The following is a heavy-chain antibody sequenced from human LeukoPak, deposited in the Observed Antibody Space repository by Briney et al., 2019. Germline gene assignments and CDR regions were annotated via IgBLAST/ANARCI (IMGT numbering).Heavy chain of an antibody. CDR3: ARGESSSSWYPYFDY. V-gene: IGHV4-30-2*01. D-gene: IGHD6-13*01. Sequence: SQTLSLTCAVSGGSISSGGYSWSWIRQPPGKGLEWIGYIYHSGSTYYNPSLKSRVTISVDRSKNQFSLKPSSVTAADTAVYYCARGESSSSWYPYFDYWGQGTLVTVSS. J-gene: IGHJ4*02. CDR2: IYHSGST. CDR1: GGSISSGGYS.